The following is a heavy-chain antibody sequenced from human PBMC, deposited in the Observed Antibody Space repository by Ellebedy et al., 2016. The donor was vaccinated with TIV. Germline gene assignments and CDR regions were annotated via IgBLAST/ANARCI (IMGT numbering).Heavy chain of an antibody. D-gene: IGHD4/OR15-4a*01. CDR2: ISYNGLNA. CDR1: GFGFSDAA. V-gene: IGHV3-23*01. J-gene: IGHJ4*02. CDR3: VKDMELSY. Sequence: GESLKISCAASGFGFSDAAMNWVRQAPGKGLEWLSLISYNGLNAYYADSVKGRFTISRDNSKSTLFLQMSNLRAEDAAIYYCVKDMELSYWGQGSLVTVSS.